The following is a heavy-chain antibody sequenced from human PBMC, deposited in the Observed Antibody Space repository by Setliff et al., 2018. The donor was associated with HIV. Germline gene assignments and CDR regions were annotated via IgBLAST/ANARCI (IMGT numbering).Heavy chain of an antibody. CDR3: AKGAGFYGDYTFDY. CDR1: GGSISSGSYY. J-gene: IGHJ4*02. D-gene: IGHD4-17*01. V-gene: IGHV4-61*09. CDR2: IHTSGST. Sequence: SSETLSLTCTVSGGSISSGSYYWSWIRQPAGKGLEWIGHIHTSGSTKYNPSLKSRVTISADTSKNQFSLNLSSVTAAETAVYYCAKGAGFYGDYTFDYWGQGNLVTVSS.